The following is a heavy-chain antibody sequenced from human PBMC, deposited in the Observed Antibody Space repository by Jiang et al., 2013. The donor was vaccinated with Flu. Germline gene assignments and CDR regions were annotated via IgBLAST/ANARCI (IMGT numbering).Heavy chain of an antibody. CDR3: ARVQKNGSGSYIDY. D-gene: IGHD3-10*01. CDR2: ST. V-gene: IGHV4-39*07. J-gene: IGHJ4*02. Sequence: STYYNPSLKSRVTISVDTSKNQFSLKLSSVTAADTAVYYCARVQKNGSGSYIDYWGQGTLVTVSS.